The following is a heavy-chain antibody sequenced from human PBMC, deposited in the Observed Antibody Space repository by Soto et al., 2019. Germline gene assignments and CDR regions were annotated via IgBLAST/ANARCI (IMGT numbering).Heavy chain of an antibody. CDR1: GFTFSSYA. CDR2: ISGSGGST. J-gene: IGHJ4*02. V-gene: IGHV3-23*01. Sequence: GGSLRLSCAASGFTFSSYAMSWVRQAPGKGLEWVSAISGSGGSTYYADSVKGRFTISRDNSKNTLYLQMNSLRAEDTAVYYCAKVDYDILTGYSRGKYYFDYWGQGTLVTVSS. D-gene: IGHD3-9*01. CDR3: AKVDYDILTGYSRGKYYFDY.